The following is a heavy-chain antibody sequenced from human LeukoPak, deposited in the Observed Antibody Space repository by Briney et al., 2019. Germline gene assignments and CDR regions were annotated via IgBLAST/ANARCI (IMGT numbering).Heavy chain of an antibody. CDR2: ISSSGSTI. CDR3: ARDSSGWPRKFDP. D-gene: IGHD6-19*01. Sequence: GGSLRLSCAACGFTFSDYYMSWIRQAPGKGLEWVSYISSSGSTIYYADSVKGRFTISRDNAKNSLYLQMNSLRAEDTAVYYCARDSSGWPRKFDPWGQGTLVTVSS. J-gene: IGHJ5*02. V-gene: IGHV3-11*01. CDR1: GFTFSDYY.